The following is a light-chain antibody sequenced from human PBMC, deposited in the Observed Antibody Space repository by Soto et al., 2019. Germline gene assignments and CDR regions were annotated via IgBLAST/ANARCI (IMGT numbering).Light chain of an antibody. CDR3: QQRSNWPAIT. V-gene: IGKV3-11*01. Sequence: EIVLTQSPATLSLSPGERATLSCRASQSVSSYLAWYQHNPGQAPRRLIYDASNRPTGIPARLSGSGSGTVFSLTISSLEPEDFAVYYCQQRSNWPAITFGHGTRLEIK. CDR1: QSVSSY. CDR2: DAS. J-gene: IGKJ5*01.